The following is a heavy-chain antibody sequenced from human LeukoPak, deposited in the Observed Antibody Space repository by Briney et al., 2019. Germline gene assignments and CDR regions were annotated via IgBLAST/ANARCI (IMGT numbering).Heavy chain of an antibody. Sequence: GRSLRLSCTASGFTFSDYAMSWFRQAPGKGLEWVGFIRNKAYGGTAEYAASVKGRFTISRDDSKTIAYQQMNSLKTEDTAVYYCTREKRYFDWFQADYWGQGTLVTVSS. CDR3: TREKRYFDWFQADY. V-gene: IGHV3-49*03. J-gene: IGHJ4*02. D-gene: IGHD3-9*01. CDR1: GFTFSDYA. CDR2: IRNKAYGGTA.